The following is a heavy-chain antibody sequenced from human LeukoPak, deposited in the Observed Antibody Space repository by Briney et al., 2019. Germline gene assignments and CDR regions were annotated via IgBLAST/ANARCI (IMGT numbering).Heavy chain of an antibody. V-gene: IGHV3-74*01. Sequence: RAGGSLRLSCAVSGFTLSSYWMHWVRQLPGKGLVWVSRINSDGSGISYAGSVKGRFTISRDNAKNTLYLQMNSLRAEDTAVYYCARANAHAFDIWGQGTMVTVSS. CDR3: ARANAHAFDI. CDR2: INSDGSGI. J-gene: IGHJ3*02. CDR1: GFTLSSYW.